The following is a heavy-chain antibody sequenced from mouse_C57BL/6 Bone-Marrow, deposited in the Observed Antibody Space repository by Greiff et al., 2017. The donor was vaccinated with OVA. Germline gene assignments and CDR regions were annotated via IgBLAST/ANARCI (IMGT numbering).Heavy chain of an antibody. CDR1: GYTFTDYY. CDR3: ARRYGSSYFDY. J-gene: IGHJ2*01. CDR2: IFPGSGST. D-gene: IGHD1-1*01. Sequence: VKLMESGPELVKPGASVKISCKASGYTFTDYYINWVKQRPGQGLEWIGWIFPGSGSTYYNEKFKGKATLTVDKSSSTAYMLLSSLTSEDSAVYFCARRYGSSYFDYWGQGTTLTVSS. V-gene: IGHV1-75*01.